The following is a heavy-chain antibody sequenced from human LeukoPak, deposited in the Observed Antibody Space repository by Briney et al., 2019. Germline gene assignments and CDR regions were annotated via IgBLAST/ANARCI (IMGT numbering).Heavy chain of an antibody. D-gene: IGHD2-21*02. CDR1: GDTFSSYA. V-gene: IGHV1-69*13. CDR2: IIPIFGTA. Sequence: GASVKVSCKASGDTFSSYAISWVRQAPGQGLEWMGGIIPIFGTANYAQKFQGRVTITADESTSTAYMELTSLRSEDTAVYYCARDRLRGGDWYYFDYWGQGTLVTVSS. CDR3: ARDRLRGGDWYYFDY. J-gene: IGHJ4*02.